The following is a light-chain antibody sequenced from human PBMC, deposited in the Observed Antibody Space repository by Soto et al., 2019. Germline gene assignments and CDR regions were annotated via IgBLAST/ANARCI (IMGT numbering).Light chain of an antibody. Sequence: DIPLTQSPSFLSASVGDRVTITCRASQDINTYLAWYQQKPGKAPNLVLYAASTLHSGVPSRFSGSASGTEFPLTISSLQPEDFATYSGQQVNRYPRSVGGGTKVEIIGGGTKVEIK. J-gene: IGKJ4*01. CDR2: AAS. CDR1: QDINTY. V-gene: IGKV1-9*01. CDR3: QQVNRYPRSVGGGTKVEI.